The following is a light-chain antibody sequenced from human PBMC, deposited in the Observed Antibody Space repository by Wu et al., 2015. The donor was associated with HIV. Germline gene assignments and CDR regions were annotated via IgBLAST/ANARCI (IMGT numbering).Light chain of an antibody. J-gene: IGKJ4*01. CDR1: QSVSSN. CDR2: GAS. Sequence: EIVMTQSPATLSVSPGERATLSCRASQSVSSNLAWYQQKPGQAPRLLIYGASTRATGIPARFSGSGSGTDFTLTINRLEPEDFAVYYCQQYAASPLTFGGGTKVEIK. V-gene: IGKV3-15*01. CDR3: QQYAASPLT.